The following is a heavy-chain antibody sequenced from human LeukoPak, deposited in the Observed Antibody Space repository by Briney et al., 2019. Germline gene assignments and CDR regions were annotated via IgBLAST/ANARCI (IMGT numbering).Heavy chain of an antibody. J-gene: IGHJ4*02. V-gene: IGHV3-23*01. CDR1: GFTFSSYA. D-gene: IGHD3-22*01. CDR3: AKPQVGYDHSGYYPYYFDY. CDR2: ISGSGGST. Sequence: PGGSLRLSCAASGFTFSSYAMSWVRQAPGKGLEWVSAISGSGGSTYYADSVKGRFTISRDNSKNTLYLQMNSLRAEDTAVYYCAKPQVGYDHSGYYPYYFDYWGRGTLVTVSS.